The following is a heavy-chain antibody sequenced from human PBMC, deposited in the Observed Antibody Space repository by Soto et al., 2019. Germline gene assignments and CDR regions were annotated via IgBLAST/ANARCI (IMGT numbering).Heavy chain of an antibody. CDR1: GFTFSNAW. D-gene: IGHD4-17*01. CDR2: IKSKTDGGTT. CDR3: TTYVAGDYVTFDY. Sequence: EVQLVESGGGLVKPGGSLRLSCVASGFTFSNAWMSWVRQAPGKGLEWVGRIKSKTDGGTTDYAAPVKGRFTISRDDSKNTLYLQMNSLKIVDTAVYFCTTYVAGDYVTFDYWGQGTLVTVSS. V-gene: IGHV3-15*01. J-gene: IGHJ4*02.